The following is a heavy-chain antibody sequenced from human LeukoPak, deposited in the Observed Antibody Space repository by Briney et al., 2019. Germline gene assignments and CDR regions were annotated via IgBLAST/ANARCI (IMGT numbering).Heavy chain of an antibody. V-gene: IGHV3-30-3*01. CDR1: GFTFSSYA. J-gene: IGHJ4*02. D-gene: IGHD5-24*01. Sequence: GGSLRLSCAASGFTFSSYAMHWVRQAPGKGLEWVAVISYDGSNKYYADSVKGRFTISRDNSKNTLYLQMNSLRAEDTAVYYCARGSLWLQLDYCGQGTLVTVSS. CDR2: ISYDGSNK. CDR3: ARGSLWLQLDY.